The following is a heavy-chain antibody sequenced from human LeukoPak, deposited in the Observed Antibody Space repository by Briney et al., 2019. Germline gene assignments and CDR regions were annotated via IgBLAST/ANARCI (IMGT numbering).Heavy chain of an antibody. CDR1: GGSISSGDYY. Sequence: PSETLSLTCTVSGGSISSGDYYWSWIRQPPGKGLEWIGYIYYSGSTYYNPSLKSRVTISVDTSKNQFPLKLSSVTAADTAVYYCATYDYGGMQFDYWGQGTLVTVSS. CDR3: ATYDYGGMQFDY. D-gene: IGHD4-23*01. V-gene: IGHV4-30-4*02. J-gene: IGHJ4*02. CDR2: IYYSGST.